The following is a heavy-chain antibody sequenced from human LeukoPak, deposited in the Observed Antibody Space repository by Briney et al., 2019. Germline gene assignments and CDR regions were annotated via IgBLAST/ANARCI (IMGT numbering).Heavy chain of an antibody. J-gene: IGHJ5*02. D-gene: IGHD6-13*01. CDR2: IIPIFGTA. Sequence: SVKVSCKASGGTFISYAISWVRQAPGQGREWMGGIIPIFGTANYAQKFQGRVTITTDESTSTAYMELSSLRSEDTAVYYCARAGVAAGNWFDPWGQGTLVTVSS. CDR3: ARAGVAAGNWFDP. CDR1: GGTFISYA. V-gene: IGHV1-69*05.